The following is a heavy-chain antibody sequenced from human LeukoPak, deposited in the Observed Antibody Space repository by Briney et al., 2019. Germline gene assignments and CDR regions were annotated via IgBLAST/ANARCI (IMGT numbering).Heavy chain of an antibody. CDR1: GYIFTDYF. CDR2: INSGSGGT. D-gene: IGHD6-19*01. Sequence: ASVKVSCKASGYIFTDYFIHWVRQTPGEGLEWMGWINSGSGGTNYAQKFQGRVTMTRDTSISTAYMEVSRLKSDDTAVYYCANLPLDSGVAYWGQGTLVTVSS. CDR3: ANLPLDSGVAY. V-gene: IGHV1-2*02. J-gene: IGHJ4*02.